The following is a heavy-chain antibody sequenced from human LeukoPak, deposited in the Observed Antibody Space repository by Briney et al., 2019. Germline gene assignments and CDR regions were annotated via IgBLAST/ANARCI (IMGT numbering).Heavy chain of an antibody. J-gene: IGHJ5*02. D-gene: IGHD1-26*01. CDR2: IGGSGVNT. Sequence: GGSLRLSCAASGLTFSNYAMSCVRQAPGRGLEWVSLIGGSGVNTFYADSVKGRFTISRDNSKNTLYLQMNSLRAEDTAVYYCAKGMSGSTPYKWFDPWGQGTLVTVSS. CDR1: GLTFSNYA. V-gene: IGHV3-23*01. CDR3: AKGMSGSTPYKWFDP.